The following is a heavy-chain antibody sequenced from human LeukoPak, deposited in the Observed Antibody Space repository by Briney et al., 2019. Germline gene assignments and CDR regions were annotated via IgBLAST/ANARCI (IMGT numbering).Heavy chain of an antibody. CDR3: ARMEVGPHWFDP. J-gene: IGHJ5*02. CDR2: INHSGST. CDR1: GGSFSGYY. Sequence: PSETLSLTCAVYGGSFSGYYWSWIRQPPGKGLEWIGEINHSGSTNYNPSLESRVTISVDTSKNQFSLKLSSVTAADTAVYYCARMEVGPHWFDPWGQGTLVTVSS. V-gene: IGHV4-34*01. D-gene: IGHD3-3*01.